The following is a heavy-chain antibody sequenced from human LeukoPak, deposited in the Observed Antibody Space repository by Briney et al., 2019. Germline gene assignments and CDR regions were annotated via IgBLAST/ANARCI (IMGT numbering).Heavy chain of an antibody. Sequence: ASVKVSCKASGYTFTSYDINWVRQATGQGLEWRGWMNPNSGNTGYAQKFQGRVTMTRNTSISTAYMELSSLRSEDTAVYYCAGSRGHYYGMDVWGQGTTVTVSS. D-gene: IGHD5/OR15-5a*01. CDR2: MNPNSGNT. CDR1: GYTFTSYD. J-gene: IGHJ6*02. CDR3: AGSRGHYYGMDV. V-gene: IGHV1-8*01.